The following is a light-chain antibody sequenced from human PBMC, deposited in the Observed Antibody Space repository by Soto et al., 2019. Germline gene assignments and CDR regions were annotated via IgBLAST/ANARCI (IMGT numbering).Light chain of an antibody. CDR1: QSISNY. V-gene: IGKV1-39*01. Sequence: DIQMTQSPSSLSASVGDRVTITCRASQSISNYLNWYQQKPGKAPNLLIYAASSLQSGVPSRFSGSGSGTDFTLTISNLQPEDFATYYCQQSSSTPLTFGGGTKVDIK. CDR3: QQSSSTPLT. CDR2: AAS. J-gene: IGKJ4*01.